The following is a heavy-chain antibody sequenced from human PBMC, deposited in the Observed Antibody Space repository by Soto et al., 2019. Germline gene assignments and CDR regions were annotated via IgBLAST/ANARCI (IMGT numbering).Heavy chain of an antibody. V-gene: IGHV5-10-1*01. CDR3: ATIYPPIVEVTAPNI. CDR1: GYSFTSYW. J-gene: IGHJ3*02. CDR2: IDPSDSYT. Sequence: GESLKISCKGSGYSFTSYWISWVRQMPGKGLEWMGRIDPSDSYTNYSPSFQGHVTISADKSISTAYLQWSSLKASDTAMYYCATIYPPIVEVTAPNIWGQGTMVTVSS. D-gene: IGHD2-21*02.